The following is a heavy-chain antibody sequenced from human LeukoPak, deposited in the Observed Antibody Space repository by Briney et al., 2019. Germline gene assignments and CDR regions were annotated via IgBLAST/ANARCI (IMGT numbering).Heavy chain of an antibody. Sequence: GGSLRLSCAASGFTFSSYSMNWVRQAPGKGLEWVSSISTSISYIYYADSVKGRFTISRDNAKNSLYLQMNSLRAEDTAVYYCAREGSIAARAIDYWGQGTLVTVSS. CDR2: ISTSISYI. CDR1: GFTFSSYS. D-gene: IGHD6-6*01. V-gene: IGHV3-21*01. J-gene: IGHJ4*02. CDR3: AREGSIAARAIDY.